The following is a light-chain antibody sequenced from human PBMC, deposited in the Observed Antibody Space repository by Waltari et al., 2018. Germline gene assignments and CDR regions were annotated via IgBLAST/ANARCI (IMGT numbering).Light chain of an antibody. Sequence: QSALTQPASVSGSPGQSITISCTGTSSDVGGYNYVSWYQQHPGKAPKLMIYEVSNRPSGVPNRLSGSKSGNTASLTISGLQAEDEADYYCSSYTSSSTPGVFGGGTKLTVL. CDR1: SSDVGGYNY. J-gene: IGLJ3*02. CDR3: SSYTSSSTPGV. V-gene: IGLV2-14*01. CDR2: EVS.